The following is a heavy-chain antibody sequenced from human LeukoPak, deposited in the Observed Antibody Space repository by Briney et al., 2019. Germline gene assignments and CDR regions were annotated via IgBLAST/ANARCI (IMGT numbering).Heavy chain of an antibody. CDR2: ISGSGGST. J-gene: IGHJ5*02. Sequence: GGSLRLSCAASGFTFSTYVMSWVRQAPGKGLEWVSAISGSGGSTYYADSVKGRFTISRDNSKNTLYLQMNSLRAEDTAVYYCARDGYSSSSNWFDPWGQGTLVTVSS. CDR1: GFTFSTYV. D-gene: IGHD6-13*01. CDR3: ARDGYSSSSNWFDP. V-gene: IGHV3-23*01.